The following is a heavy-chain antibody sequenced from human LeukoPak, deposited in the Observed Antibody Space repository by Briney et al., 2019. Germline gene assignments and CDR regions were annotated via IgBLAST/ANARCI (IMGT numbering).Heavy chain of an antibody. Sequence: GGSLRLSCAASGFTFSSSAMSWVRQPPGKGLYWVSAISGSGTGTYYADSVKGRFTISRDNSKNTLYLQMNSLRAEDTAVYYCAKEGGTGTRFDYWGQGTLVTVSS. V-gene: IGHV3-23*01. D-gene: IGHD1-7*01. CDR2: ISGSGTGT. CDR1: GFTFSSSA. J-gene: IGHJ4*02. CDR3: AKEGGTGTRFDY.